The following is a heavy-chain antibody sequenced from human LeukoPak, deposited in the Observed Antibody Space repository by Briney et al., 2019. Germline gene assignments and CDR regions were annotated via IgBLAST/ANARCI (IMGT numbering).Heavy chain of an antibody. J-gene: IGHJ5*02. Sequence: GGSLRLSCAASGFTFSRYALHWVRQAPGKGLEWVALTSSAGSDKYYADFVKGRFTISKDNSKNTLYLQMNSLKIEDTAVYYCARGSVGTPPPVDLWGQGILVTVSS. CDR2: TSSAGSDK. CDR3: ARGSVGTPPPVDL. V-gene: IGHV3-30-3*01. CDR1: GFTFSRYA. D-gene: IGHD2-15*01.